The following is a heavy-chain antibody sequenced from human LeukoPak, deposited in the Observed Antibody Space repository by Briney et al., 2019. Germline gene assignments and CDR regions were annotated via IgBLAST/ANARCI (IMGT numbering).Heavy chain of an antibody. V-gene: IGHV1-69*04. CDR2: IIPIFGIA. Sequence: SVKVSCKASGATFSSYAISWVRQAPGQGLEWVGRIIPIFGIANYAQKFQGRVTITADKSTSTAYMELSSLRSEDTAVYYCASSSGGCSGGSCYYWFDPWGQGTLVTVSS. D-gene: IGHD2-15*01. J-gene: IGHJ5*02. CDR1: GATFSSYA. CDR3: ASSSGGCSGGSCYYWFDP.